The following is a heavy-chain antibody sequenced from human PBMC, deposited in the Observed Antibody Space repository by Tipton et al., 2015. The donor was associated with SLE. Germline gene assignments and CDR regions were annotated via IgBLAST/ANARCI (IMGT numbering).Heavy chain of an antibody. CDR1: GGSFSDYY. D-gene: IGHD2-21*02. Sequence: TLSLTCAVYGGSFSDYYWSWIRQPPGKGLEWIGEINHSGSTNYNPSLKSRVAISVDTSKNQFSLKLSSVTAADTAVYYCARGGLTYDYYYYMDVWGKGTTVTVSS. CDR3: ARGGLTYDYYYYMDV. J-gene: IGHJ6*03. V-gene: IGHV4-34*01. CDR2: INHSGST.